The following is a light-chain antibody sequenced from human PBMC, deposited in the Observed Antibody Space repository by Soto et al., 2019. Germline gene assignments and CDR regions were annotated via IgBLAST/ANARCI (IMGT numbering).Light chain of an antibody. Sequence: QSALTQPASVSGSPGQSITISCTGTSSDVGGYNYVSWYQQHPGKAPKLMIYDVSNRPSGVSNRFSGSKSGNTASLTISGLQAEDEADYYCSSYTSSSILNFYVFGTGAKVTV. CDR3: SSYTSSSILNFYV. J-gene: IGLJ1*01. CDR1: SSDVGGYNY. V-gene: IGLV2-14*01. CDR2: DVS.